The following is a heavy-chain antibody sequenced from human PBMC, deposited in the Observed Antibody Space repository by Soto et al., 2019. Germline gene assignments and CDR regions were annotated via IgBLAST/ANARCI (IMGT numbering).Heavy chain of an antibody. CDR1: GFTFTSYA. J-gene: IGHJ4*02. CDR2: ISAYNGAT. Sequence: QVHLVKSGTEVKMSGASVRVSCKTSGFTFTSYAFTWVRQAPGQGLEWMGWISAYNGATNYAKNFQGRVTMTTDSSTSTTYMELGSLTSYDTAVYFCARDFTGWPPDGVDSWGQGTLVTVSA. CDR3: ARDFTGWPPDGVDS. V-gene: IGHV1-18*01. D-gene: IGHD6-19*01.